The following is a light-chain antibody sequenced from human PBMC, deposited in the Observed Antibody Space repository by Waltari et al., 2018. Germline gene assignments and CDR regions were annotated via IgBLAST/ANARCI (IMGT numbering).Light chain of an antibody. CDR2: GAS. V-gene: IGKV3-20*01. J-gene: IGKJ2*01. CDR1: QSVSSSY. Sequence: EIVLTPSPGTLSLSPGERATLPCSASQSVSSSYLAWYQQKPGQAPRLLIYGASSRATGIPDRFSGSGSGTDFTLTISRLEPEDFAVYYCQQYGSSPPYTFGQGTKLEIK. CDR3: QQYGSSPPYT.